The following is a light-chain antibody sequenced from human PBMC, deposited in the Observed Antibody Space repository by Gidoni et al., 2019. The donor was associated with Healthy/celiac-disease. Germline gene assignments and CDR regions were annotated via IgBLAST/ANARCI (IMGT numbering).Light chain of an antibody. V-gene: IGKV1-33*01. CDR2: DAS. J-gene: IGKJ4*01. CDR1: QDISNY. Sequence: DIQMTQSPSSLSASVGERLTITCQASQDISNYLNWYQQKPGKAPKLLIYDASNLETGVPSRFSGSGSGTDFTFTISSLQPEDIATYYCQQYDNLLLTFGGGTKVEIK. CDR3: QQYDNLLLT.